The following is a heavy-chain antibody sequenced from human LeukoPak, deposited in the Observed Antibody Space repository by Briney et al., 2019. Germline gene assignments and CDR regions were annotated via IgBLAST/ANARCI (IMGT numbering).Heavy chain of an antibody. CDR3: ARGYCTNAVCSLGPTQA. J-gene: IGHJ4*02. V-gene: IGHV4-39*07. Sequence: SDTLSLTCTVSGASISSTSYYWGWIRQPPGKGLEWIGSTYYRGTTYYNLSLKSRVTISVDTSKNQFSLQLSSVTAADTAVYYCARGYCTNAVCSLGPTQAWGQGTLVTVSS. D-gene: IGHD2-8*01. CDR1: GASISSTSYY. CDR2: TYYRGTT.